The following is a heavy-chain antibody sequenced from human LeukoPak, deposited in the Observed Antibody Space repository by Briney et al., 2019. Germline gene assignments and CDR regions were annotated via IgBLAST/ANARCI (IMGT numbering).Heavy chain of an antibody. J-gene: IGHJ3*02. CDR2: IIPIFGTA. CDR3: ARDEYSSSSVEAFDI. V-gene: IGHV1-69*05. CDR1: GGTFSSYA. Sequence: GASVKVSCKASGGTFSSYAISWVRQAPGQGLEWMGGIIPIFGTANYAQKFQGRVTITTDESTSTAYMELSSLRSEDTAVYYCARDEYSSSSVEAFDIWGQGTMVTVSS. D-gene: IGHD6-6*01.